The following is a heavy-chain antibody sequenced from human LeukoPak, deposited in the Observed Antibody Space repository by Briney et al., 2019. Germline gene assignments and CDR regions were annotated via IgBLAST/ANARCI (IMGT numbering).Heavy chain of an antibody. V-gene: IGHV1-2*06. CDR2: INPNSGGT. Sequence: ASVKVSCKASGYTFTGYYMHWVRQAPGQGLEWMGRINPNSGGTNYAQKFQGRVTITRDTSISTAYMELSRLRSDDTAVYYCARAGSSWSYAFDIWGQGTMVTVSS. D-gene: IGHD6-13*01. J-gene: IGHJ3*02. CDR3: ARAGSSWSYAFDI. CDR1: GYTFTGYY.